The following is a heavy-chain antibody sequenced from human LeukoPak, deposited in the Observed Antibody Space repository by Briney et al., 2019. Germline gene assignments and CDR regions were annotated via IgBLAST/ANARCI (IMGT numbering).Heavy chain of an antibody. V-gene: IGHV4-38-2*01. D-gene: IGHD3-22*01. J-gene: IGHJ4*02. CDR2: AYHSGST. CDR3: ARNDSSGYFDY. CDR1: DYSISSGDY. Sequence: KPSETLSLTCAVSDYSISSGDYWGWIRQPPGKALEWIGSAYHSGSTHYSPSLKSRVTISVDTSKNQFSLKLSSVTAADTAVYYCARNDSSGYFDYWGQGTLVTVSS.